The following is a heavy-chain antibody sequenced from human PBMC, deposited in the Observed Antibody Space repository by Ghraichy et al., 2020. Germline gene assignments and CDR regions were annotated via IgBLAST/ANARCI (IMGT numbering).Heavy chain of an antibody. Sequence: GGSLRLSCAASGFTFSSYAMSWVRQAPGKGLEWVSAISGSGGSTYYADSVKGRFTISRDNSKNTLYLQMNSLRAEDTAVYYCAKDWGVGVIDYYDSSGYYYFDYWGQGTLVTVSS. CDR1: GFTFSSYA. CDR2: ISGSGGST. CDR3: AKDWGVGVIDYYDSSGYYYFDY. J-gene: IGHJ4*02. V-gene: IGHV3-23*01. D-gene: IGHD3-22*01.